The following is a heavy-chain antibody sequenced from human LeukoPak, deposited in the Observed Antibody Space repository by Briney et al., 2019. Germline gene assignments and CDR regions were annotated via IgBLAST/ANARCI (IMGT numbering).Heavy chain of an antibody. CDR2: ITSSSSYI. Sequence: PGGPLRLSCAASGFTFSSYNMNWVRQAPGKGPEWVSSITSSSSYIYYADSVKGRFTISRDNAKNSLYLQMDSLRVEDTAVYYCARDPYSGSYGPYYYYYMDVWGEGTTVTISS. V-gene: IGHV3-21*06. D-gene: IGHD1-26*01. CDR1: GFTFSSYN. J-gene: IGHJ6*03. CDR3: ARDPYSGSYGPYYYYYMDV.